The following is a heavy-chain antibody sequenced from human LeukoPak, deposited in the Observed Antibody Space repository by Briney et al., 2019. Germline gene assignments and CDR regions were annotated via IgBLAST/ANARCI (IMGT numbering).Heavy chain of an antibody. CDR3: AKGTTVARYYAMDV. D-gene: IGHD3-16*02. CDR2: TNGNGAST. V-gene: IGHV3-23*01. J-gene: IGHJ6*02. Sequence: GESLKISCAASGFTFSSYAMSWVRQAPGKGLEWVSGTNGNGASTYYADSVEGRFTISRDNSKNTLFLEMNSLRADDTAVYYCAKGTTVARYYAMDVWGQGTTVTVSS. CDR1: GFTFSSYA.